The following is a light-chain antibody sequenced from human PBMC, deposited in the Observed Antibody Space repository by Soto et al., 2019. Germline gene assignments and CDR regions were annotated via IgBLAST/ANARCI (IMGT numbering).Light chain of an antibody. J-gene: IGLJ3*02. Sequence: QSALTQPRSVSGSPGQSVAISCTATSSDVGGFDFVSWYQQHPGKAPKLVIYDVSKRPSGVPDRFSGYRSGDTASLTISGLQAEDEADYYCCLYTASYSVFGGGTKLTVL. CDR3: CLYTASYSV. CDR2: DVS. CDR1: SSDVGGFDF. V-gene: IGLV2-11*01.